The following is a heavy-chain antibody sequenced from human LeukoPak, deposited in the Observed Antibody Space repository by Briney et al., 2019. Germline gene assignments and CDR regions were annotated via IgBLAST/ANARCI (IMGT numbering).Heavy chain of an antibody. J-gene: IGHJ3*02. Sequence: PGGSLRLSCAASGFTFDDYAMPWVRQAPGKGLEWVSGISWNSGSIGYADSVKGRFTISRDNAKNSLYLQMNSLRAEDTALYYCAKTGGDFSGFNAFDIWGQGTMVTVSS. CDR3: AKTGGDFSGFNAFDI. CDR2: ISWNSGSI. V-gene: IGHV3-9*01. D-gene: IGHD2-21*02. CDR1: GFTFDDYA.